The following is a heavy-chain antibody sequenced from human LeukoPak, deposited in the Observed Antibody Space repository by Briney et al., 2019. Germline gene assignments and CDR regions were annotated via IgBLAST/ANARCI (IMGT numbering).Heavy chain of an antibody. D-gene: IGHD4-17*01. CDR1: GYTFTSYY. CDR2: INPSGGST. CDR3: ARDALFPTDIIGGFDY. Sequence: ASVKVSCKASGYTFTSYYMHWVRQAPGQGPEWMGIINPSGGSTSYAQKFQGRVTMTRDTSTSTVYMELSSLRSEDTAVYYCARDALFPTDIIGGFDYWGQGTLVTVSS. J-gene: IGHJ4*02. V-gene: IGHV1-46*01.